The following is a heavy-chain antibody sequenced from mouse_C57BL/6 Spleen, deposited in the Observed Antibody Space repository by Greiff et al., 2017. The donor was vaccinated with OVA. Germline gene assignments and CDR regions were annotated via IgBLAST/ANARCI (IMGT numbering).Heavy chain of an antibody. CDR3: AGYSNYEGFAY. CDR1: GYTFTSYW. J-gene: IGHJ3*01. Sequence: QVQLKQPGAELVMPGASVKLSCKASGYTFTSYWMHWVKQRPGQGLEWIGEIDPSDSYTNSNQKFKGKSTLTVDKSSSTAYMQLSRLTSEDYAVYDCAGYSNYEGFAYWGQGTLVTVSA. V-gene: IGHV1-69*01. CDR2: IDPSDSYT. D-gene: IGHD2-5*01.